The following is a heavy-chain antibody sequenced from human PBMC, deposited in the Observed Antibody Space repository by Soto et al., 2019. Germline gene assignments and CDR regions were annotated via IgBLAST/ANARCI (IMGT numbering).Heavy chain of an antibody. CDR3: ASERVLAARREYNCFDP. Sequence: QVQLVQSGAEVKKPGASVKVSCKASGYTFTSYGISWVRQAPGQGLEWMGWISAYNGNTNYPQKLQARVTMTTDTSTSTAYMEMRSLRSDDTAVYYCASERVLAARREYNCFDPWGQGTLLTVSS. CDR2: ISAYNGNT. V-gene: IGHV1-18*01. D-gene: IGHD6-6*01. J-gene: IGHJ5*02. CDR1: GYTFTSYG.